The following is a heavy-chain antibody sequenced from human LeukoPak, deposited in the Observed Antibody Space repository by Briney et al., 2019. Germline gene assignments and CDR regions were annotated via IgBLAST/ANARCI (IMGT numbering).Heavy chain of an antibody. V-gene: IGHV3-53*01. CDR1: GFTVSSNY. J-gene: IGHJ4*02. D-gene: IGHD4-23*01. Sequence: GGSLRLSCAASGFTVSSNYMTWVRQAPGKGLEWVSIIYSGGNTYYADSVKGRFTISRDNSKNTVYLQMSSLRAEDTAVYFCANLPRWDYWGQGTLVTVSS. CDR2: IYSGGNT. CDR3: ANLPRWDY.